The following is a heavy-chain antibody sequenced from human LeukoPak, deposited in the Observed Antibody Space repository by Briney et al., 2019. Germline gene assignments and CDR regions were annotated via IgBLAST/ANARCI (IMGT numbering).Heavy chain of an antibody. Sequence: GGSLRLSCAASGFTFSSHLMDWVRQAPEKGLVWVSRINSDGSTTTYADSVKGRFTISRDNAKNTPYLQMNSLRAEDTAVYYCVRELAVASDYWGQGTLVTVSS. D-gene: IGHD6-19*01. CDR3: VRELAVASDY. CDR1: GFTFSSHL. J-gene: IGHJ4*02. V-gene: IGHV3-74*01. CDR2: INSDGSTT.